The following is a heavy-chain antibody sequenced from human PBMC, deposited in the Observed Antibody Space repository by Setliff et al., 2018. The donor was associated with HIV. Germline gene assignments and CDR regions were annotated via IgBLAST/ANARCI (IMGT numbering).Heavy chain of an antibody. CDR1: GLIFSNYW. Sequence: PGGSLRLSCAASGLIFSNYWMHWVRQAPGKGLVWVSRINSDGSSISYADSVKGRFTISRDNAKNTLYLQMNSLRGEDTAVYYCARHSDWYGNDAFDIWGQGTRVTVSS. D-gene: IGHD6-19*01. V-gene: IGHV3-74*01. CDR2: INSDGSSI. J-gene: IGHJ3*02. CDR3: ARHSDWYGNDAFDI.